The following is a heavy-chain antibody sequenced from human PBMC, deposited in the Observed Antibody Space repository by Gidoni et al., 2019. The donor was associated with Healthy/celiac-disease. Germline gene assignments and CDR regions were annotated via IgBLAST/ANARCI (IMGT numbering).Heavy chain of an antibody. CDR2: IKQDGSEK. CDR1: GFTFSSYW. Sequence: EVQLVESGGGLVQPGGSLRLSCAASGFTFSSYWMSWVRQAPGKGLGWVANIKQDGSEKYYVDSVKGRFTISRDNAKNSLYLQMNSLRAEDTAVYYCASLAGDDYGGNSPDYWGQGTLVTVSS. J-gene: IGHJ4*02. CDR3: ASLAGDDYGGNSPDY. V-gene: IGHV3-7*03. D-gene: IGHD4-17*01.